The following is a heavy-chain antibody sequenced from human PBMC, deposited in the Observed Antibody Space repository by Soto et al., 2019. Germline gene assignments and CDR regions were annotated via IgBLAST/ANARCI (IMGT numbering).Heavy chain of an antibody. CDR3: ARDNGYSYGYTLDH. D-gene: IGHD5-18*01. CDR1: GGSISSYY. V-gene: IGHV4-59*01. Sequence: PSETLSLTGTVSGGSISSYYWSWIRQPPGKGLEWIGYIYYSGSTNYNPSLKSRVTISVDTSKNQFSLKLSSVTAADTAVYYCARDNGYSYGYTLDHWGQGTLVTVS. CDR2: IYYSGST. J-gene: IGHJ4*02.